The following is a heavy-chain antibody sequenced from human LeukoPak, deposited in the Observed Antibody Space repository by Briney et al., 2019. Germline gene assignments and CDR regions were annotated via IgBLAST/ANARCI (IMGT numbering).Heavy chain of an antibody. CDR2: LYYSGST. J-gene: IGHJ4*02. Sequence: PGGSLRLSCAASGFTFSSYAMSWIRQPPGRGLEWIGYLYYSGSTNYNPSLKGRVTMSVDTSKNQFSLKLSSVTAADTAVYYCARHVYCTNGICSDYWGQGTLVTVSS. CDR1: GFTFSSYA. D-gene: IGHD2-8*01. V-gene: IGHV4-59*08. CDR3: ARHVYCTNGICSDY.